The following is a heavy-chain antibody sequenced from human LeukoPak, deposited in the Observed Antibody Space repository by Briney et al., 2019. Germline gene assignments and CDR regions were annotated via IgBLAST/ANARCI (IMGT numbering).Heavy chain of an antibody. V-gene: IGHV1-69*06. CDR2: IIPIFGTA. CDR3: AREGSGGLIVGAIIGYFDY. D-gene: IGHD1-26*01. CDR1: GYTFTSYD. Sequence: SVKVSCKASGYTFTSYDINWVRQAPGQGLEWMGGIIPIFGTANYAQKFQGRVTITADKSTSTAYMELSSLRSEDTAVYYCAREGSGGLIVGAIIGYFDYWGQGTLVTVSS. J-gene: IGHJ4*02.